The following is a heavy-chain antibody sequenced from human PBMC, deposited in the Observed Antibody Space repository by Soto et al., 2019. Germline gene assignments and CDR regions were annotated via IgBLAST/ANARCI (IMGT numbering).Heavy chain of an antibody. CDR2: ISYSGGNT. J-gene: IGHJ4*02. CDR3: AKDRYSDRGRYFDC. CDR1: GSSFNTFA. D-gene: IGHD4-17*01. V-gene: IGHV3-23*01. Sequence: EVQLLESGGDLVQPGGSLRLSCAASGSSFNTFAMSWVRQSPGKGLEGVSSISYSGGNTYYADSVKGRFTISRDNSTDTLYLEMSSLRAADTAIYYCAKDRYSDRGRYFDCWGQGTLVTVSS.